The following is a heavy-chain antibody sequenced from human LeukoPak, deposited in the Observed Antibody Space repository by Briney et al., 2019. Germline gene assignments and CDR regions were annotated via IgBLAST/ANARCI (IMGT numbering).Heavy chain of an antibody. CDR2: ISGSGGNT. D-gene: IGHD6-25*01. J-gene: IGHJ4*02. CDR3: AKDSLPTSGCRGYFDY. V-gene: IGHV3-23*01. Sequence: PGGSLRLSCAASGFTFSTYAMTWVRQAPGKGLEWASAISGSGGNTYYANSVKGRFTISRDNSMNTLYLQMNSLRAEDTAVYYCAKDSLPTSGCRGYFDYWGQGTLVTVSS. CDR1: GFTFSTYA.